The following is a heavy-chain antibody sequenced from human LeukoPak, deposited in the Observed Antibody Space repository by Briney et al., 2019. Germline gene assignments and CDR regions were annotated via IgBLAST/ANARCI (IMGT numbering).Heavy chain of an antibody. CDR3: ARVGGSGYSGSEEPFDY. J-gene: IGHJ4*02. Sequence: PSETLSLTCAVYGGSFSGYYWSWIRQPPGKGLEWIGEINHSGSTNYNPSLKSRATISVDTSKNQFSLKLSSVTAADTAVYYCARVGGSGYSGSEEPFDYWGQGTLVTVSS. V-gene: IGHV4-34*01. CDR1: GGSFSGYY. D-gene: IGHD5-12*01. CDR2: INHSGST.